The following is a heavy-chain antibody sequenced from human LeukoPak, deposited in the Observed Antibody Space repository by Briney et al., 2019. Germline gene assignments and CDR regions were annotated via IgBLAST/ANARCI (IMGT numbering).Heavy chain of an antibody. J-gene: IGHJ4*02. CDR2: ISAYNGNT. CDR3: ARLVWARTTVTTVGG. V-gene: IGHV1-18*01. CDR1: GYTFTSYG. D-gene: IGHD4-17*01. Sequence: GASVKVSCKASGYTFTSYGISWVRQAPGQGLEWMGWISAYNGNTNYAQKLQGRVTMTTDTSTSTAYMELRSLRSDDTAVYYCARLVWARTTVTTVGGWGQGTLVTVSS.